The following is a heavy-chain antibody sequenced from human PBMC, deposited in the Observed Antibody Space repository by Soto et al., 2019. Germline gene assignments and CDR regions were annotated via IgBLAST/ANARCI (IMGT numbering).Heavy chain of an antibody. V-gene: IGHV3-30*18. CDR2: ISYDGGSQ. CDR1: GFTFSSYG. D-gene: IGHD1-1*01. J-gene: IGHJ3*02. Sequence: QVELVESGGGVVHPGTSLRLSCAASGFTFSSYGLHWVRQAPGKGLEWVAGISYDGGSQYYADSVKGRFTISRDDSKNTLYLQINSPRTEDTAVYHCAKVWVEMSTNDAFDIWGQGTMVTVS. CDR3: AKVWVEMSTNDAFDI.